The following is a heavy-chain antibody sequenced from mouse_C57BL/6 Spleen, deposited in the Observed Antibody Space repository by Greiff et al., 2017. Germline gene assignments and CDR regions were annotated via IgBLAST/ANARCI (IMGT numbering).Heavy chain of an antibody. V-gene: IGHV1-69*01. D-gene: IGHD1-1*02. CDR1: GYTFTSYW. Sequence: QVQLQQPGAELVMPGASVKLSCKASGYTFTSYWMHWVKQRPGQGLEWIGEIDPSDSYTNYNQKFKGKSTLTVDKSSSTAYMQLSSLTSEDVAVYYCARRGSIYAMDYWGQGTSVTVSS. CDR2: IDPSDSYT. CDR3: ARRGSIYAMDY. J-gene: IGHJ4*01.